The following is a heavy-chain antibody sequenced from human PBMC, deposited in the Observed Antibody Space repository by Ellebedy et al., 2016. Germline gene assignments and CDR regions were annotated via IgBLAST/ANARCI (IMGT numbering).Heavy chain of an antibody. Sequence: SETLSLXCTVSGGSVDTYYWTWIRQSPGKGLEWIGYVFYGGSTKYNPSLRSRVTISLDTARNQFSLELTSVGAADTAVYYCARDVSLYSSSPSFDFWGQGTLVTVSS. D-gene: IGHD3-22*01. J-gene: IGHJ4*02. CDR1: GGSVDTYY. CDR2: VFYGGST. CDR3: ARDVSLYSSSPSFDF. V-gene: IGHV4-59*02.